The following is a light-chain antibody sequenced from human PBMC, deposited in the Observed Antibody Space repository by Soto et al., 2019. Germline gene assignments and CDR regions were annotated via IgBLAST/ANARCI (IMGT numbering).Light chain of an antibody. CDR2: EGG. CDR3: CSFAHSNTYV. V-gene: IGLV2-23*01. Sequence: QSVLTQPASGFGGPGQAIALSRPGNNSYVGSYNLVSWYQQYPGKAPKLLISEGGKRPSGISNRFSGSKSGNTASLTISGLQAEDEADYYCCSFAHSNTYVFGTGTKVTVL. J-gene: IGLJ1*01. CDR1: NSYVGSYNL.